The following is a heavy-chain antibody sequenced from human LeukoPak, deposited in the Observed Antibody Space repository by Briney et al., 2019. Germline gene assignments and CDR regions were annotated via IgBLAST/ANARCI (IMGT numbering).Heavy chain of an antibody. CDR1: GFTVSSNY. V-gene: IGHV3-66*01. D-gene: IGHD2-15*01. J-gene: IGHJ6*03. CDR2: LYSGGDT. CDR3: ARTSTSNNRWYLYYHYYMDV. Sequence: HPGGSLRLSCVASGFTVSSNYMSWVRQSPGRGLEWVSVLYSGGDTYYADSVRGRFTISRDNSKNALYLHMTNLSPEDTAVYYCARTSTSNNRWYLYYHYYMDVWGQGTTVTVSS.